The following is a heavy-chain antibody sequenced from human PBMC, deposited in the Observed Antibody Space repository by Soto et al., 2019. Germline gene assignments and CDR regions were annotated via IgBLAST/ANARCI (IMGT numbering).Heavy chain of an antibody. D-gene: IGHD1-1*01. CDR2: IYATGTT. J-gene: IGHJ5*02. CDR1: GASISGFY. V-gene: IGHV4-4*07. Sequence: SETLSLTCTVSGASISGFYWSWILKSAGKGLEWIGRIYATGTTDYNPSLKSRVMMSVDTSKKQFSLKLRSVTAADTAVYYCVRDGTKTLRDRFDPWGQGSSVTVSS. CDR3: VRDGTKTLRDRFDP.